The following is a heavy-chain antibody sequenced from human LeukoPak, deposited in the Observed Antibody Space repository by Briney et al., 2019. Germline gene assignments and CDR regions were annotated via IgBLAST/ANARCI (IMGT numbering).Heavy chain of an antibody. V-gene: IGHV3-23*01. Sequence: GGSLRLSCAASGFTFSSYAMSWVRQAPGKGLEWVAVISGTGGNTDYADSVKGRFTISRGNAKNSLYLQMNSLRAEDTAVYYCARVLGITAAGTKYFQHWGQGTLVTVSS. D-gene: IGHD6-13*01. CDR2: ISGTGGNT. J-gene: IGHJ1*01. CDR1: GFTFSSYA. CDR3: ARVLGITAAGTKYFQH.